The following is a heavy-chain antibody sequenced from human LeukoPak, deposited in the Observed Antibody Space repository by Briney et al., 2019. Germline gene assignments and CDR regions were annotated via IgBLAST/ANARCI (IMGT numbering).Heavy chain of an antibody. CDR1: GYSFTSYW. Sequence: GESLKISCKGSGYSFTSYWISWVRQMPGKGLEWMGRIDPSDSYTKYSPSFQGHVTISADKSTSTAYLQWSSLKASDTAMYYCARRNGDPNDAFDIWGQGTMVTVSS. CDR3: ARRNGDPNDAFDI. J-gene: IGHJ3*02. D-gene: IGHD4-17*01. CDR2: IDPSDSYT. V-gene: IGHV5-10-1*01.